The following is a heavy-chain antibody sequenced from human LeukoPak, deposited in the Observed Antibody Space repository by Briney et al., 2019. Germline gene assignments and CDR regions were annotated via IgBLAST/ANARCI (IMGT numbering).Heavy chain of an antibody. CDR3: AKDPPHPYNWNNNWFDP. D-gene: IGHD1/OR15-1a*01. J-gene: IGHJ5*02. CDR2: ISGSGGST. V-gene: IGHV3-23*01. Sequence: GGSLRLSCAGSGFTFSSYAMSWVRQAPGKGLEWVSAISGSGGSTYYADSVKGRFTISRDNSKNTLYLQMNSLRAEDTAVYYCAKDPPHPYNWNNNWFDPWGQGTLVTVSS. CDR1: GFTFSSYA.